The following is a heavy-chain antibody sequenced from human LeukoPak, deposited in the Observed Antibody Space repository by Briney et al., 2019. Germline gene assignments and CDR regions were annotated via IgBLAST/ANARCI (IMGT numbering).Heavy chain of an antibody. Sequence: ASVKVSCKASGYTFTSYYMHWVRQAPGQGLEWMGIINPSGGSTSYAQKFQGRVTMTRDMSTSTVYMELSSLRSEDTAVYYCARDRWGYPAPGYFDYWGQGTLVTVSS. CDR2: INPSGGST. CDR3: ARDRWGYPAPGYFDY. D-gene: IGHD3-16*02. J-gene: IGHJ4*02. CDR1: GYTFTSYY. V-gene: IGHV1-46*01.